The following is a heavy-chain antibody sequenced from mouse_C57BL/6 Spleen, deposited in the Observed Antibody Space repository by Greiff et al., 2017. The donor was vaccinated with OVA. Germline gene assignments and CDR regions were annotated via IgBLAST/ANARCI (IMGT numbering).Heavy chain of an antibody. CDR1: GYAFSSSW. CDR2: IYPGDGDT. V-gene: IGHV1-82*01. CDR3: ARLLAMEY. D-gene: IGHD1-1*01. J-gene: IGHJ4*01. Sequence: VQLQQSGPELVKPGASVKISCKASGYAFSSSWMNWVKQRPGKGLEWIGRIYPGDGDTNYNGKFKGKATLTADKSSSTAYMQLSSLTSEDSAVYFCARLLAMEYWGQRTSVTVSS.